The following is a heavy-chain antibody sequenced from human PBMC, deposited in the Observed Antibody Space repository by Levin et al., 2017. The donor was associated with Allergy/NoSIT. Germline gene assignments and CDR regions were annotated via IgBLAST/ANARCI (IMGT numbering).Heavy chain of an antibody. D-gene: IGHD6-19*01. CDR2: INHSGSA. J-gene: IGHJ4*02. CDR3: ARLAGYSRGWYLPY. CDR1: XXPLRGSD. V-gene: IGHV4-34*01. Sequence: SETLSLTXXXXXXPLRGSDRTWSRQPQGKGLEWIGEINHSGSASYNPSLRSRVTMSVDTSKNQFSLNLISVTAADTAVYYCARLAGYSRGWYLPYWGQGTLVTVSS.